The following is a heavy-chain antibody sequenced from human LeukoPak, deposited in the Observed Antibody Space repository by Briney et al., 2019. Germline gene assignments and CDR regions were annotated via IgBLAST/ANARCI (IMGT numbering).Heavy chain of an antibody. Sequence: SETLSLTCTVSGGSISSSSYYWGWIRQPPGKGLEWIGSIYYSGSTYYNPSLKSRVTISVDTSKNQFSLKLSSVTAADTAVYYCAREGYYDSSGYHWEDYWGQGTLVTVSS. V-gene: IGHV4-39*07. CDR3: AREGYYDSSGYHWEDY. D-gene: IGHD3-22*01. CDR1: GGSISSSSYY. J-gene: IGHJ4*02. CDR2: IYYSGST.